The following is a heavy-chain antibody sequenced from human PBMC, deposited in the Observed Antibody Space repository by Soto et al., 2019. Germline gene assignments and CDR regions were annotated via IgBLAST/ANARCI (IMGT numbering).Heavy chain of an antibody. Sequence: GASVKVSCKASGYTFTSYGVSWVRQAPGQGLEWMGWISAYNGNRNYAQKRQGRGTMTTVTSMSTAYMELRSLRSDDTAVYYCAREQQAYYYDSSGYFYSYNWFDPWGQGTLVTVSS. D-gene: IGHD3-22*01. CDR2: ISAYNGNR. J-gene: IGHJ5*02. V-gene: IGHV1-18*01. CDR3: AREQQAYYYDSSGYFYSYNWFDP. CDR1: GYTFTSYG.